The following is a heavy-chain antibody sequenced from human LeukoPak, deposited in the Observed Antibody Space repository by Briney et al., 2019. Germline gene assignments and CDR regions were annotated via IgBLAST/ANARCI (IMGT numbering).Heavy chain of an antibody. CDR3: ARGLRYCSGGSCYNSDAFDI. V-gene: IGHV3-13*05. D-gene: IGHD2-15*01. J-gene: IGHJ3*02. Sequence: GGSLRLSCAASGFTFSSYDMHWVRQATGKGLEWVSAIGTAGDPYYPGSVKGRFTISRENGKNSLYLQMISLRAGDTAVYYRARGLRYCSGGSCYNSDAFDIWGQGTMVTVSS. CDR2: IGTAGDP. CDR1: GFTFSSYD.